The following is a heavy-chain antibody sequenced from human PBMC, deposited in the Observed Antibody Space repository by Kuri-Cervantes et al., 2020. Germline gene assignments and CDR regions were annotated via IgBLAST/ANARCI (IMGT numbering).Heavy chain of an antibody. Sequence: ASVKVSCKASGYTFTSYGISWVRQAPGQGLEWMGWISAYNGNTNYAQKLQGRVTMTTDTSTSTAYMELRSLRSDDTAVYYCARDISTMIQIGYYGVDVWGQGTTVTVSS. CDR3: ARDISTMIQIGYYGVDV. CDR1: GYTFTSYG. V-gene: IGHV1-18*01. CDR2: ISAYNGNT. D-gene: IGHD3-22*01. J-gene: IGHJ6*02.